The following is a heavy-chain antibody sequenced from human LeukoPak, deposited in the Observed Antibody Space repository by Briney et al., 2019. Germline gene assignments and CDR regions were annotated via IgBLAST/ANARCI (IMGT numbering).Heavy chain of an antibody. D-gene: IGHD3-10*01. CDR3: ARTRYYYNSRSYGAPYYFDY. J-gene: IGHJ4*02. V-gene: IGHV4-39*01. Sequence: SETLSLTCAVSGGSISGNSYYWGWMRQPPGKGLEWIGSIYYSGSTYYNPSLKSRVTISVDTSKNQFSLKLSSVTAADTAVYYCARTRYYYNSRSYGAPYYFDYWGQGTLVTVSS. CDR1: GGSISGNSYY. CDR2: IYYSGST.